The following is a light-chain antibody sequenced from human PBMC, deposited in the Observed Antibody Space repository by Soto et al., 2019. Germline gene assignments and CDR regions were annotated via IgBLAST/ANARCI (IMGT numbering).Light chain of an antibody. Sequence: DIQMTQSPSSLSASVGDRVTIACQASHNIYNYLNWYHQKPGKAPKLLIFDASNLERGVPSRFTGSGSRTHFSLSINNLQPEDVGTYFCQHYDNLPLTLAGGTKVDIK. J-gene: IGKJ4*01. V-gene: IGKV1-33*01. CDR3: QHYDNLPLT. CDR1: HNIYNY. CDR2: DAS.